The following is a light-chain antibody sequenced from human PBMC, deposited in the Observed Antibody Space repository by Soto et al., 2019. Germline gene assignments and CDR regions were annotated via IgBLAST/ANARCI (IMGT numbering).Light chain of an antibody. Sequence: DIQMTQSPSSLSASIVDRVTITCRASQTVNTYLHWYQQKPGKAPKLLIYAASNLQSGVPSRFSGSGSGTNFTLTISSLQPEDFATYFCQKSYFTPWTFGQGTKVDIK. V-gene: IGKV1-39*01. CDR3: QKSYFTPWT. CDR2: AAS. CDR1: QTVNTY. J-gene: IGKJ1*01.